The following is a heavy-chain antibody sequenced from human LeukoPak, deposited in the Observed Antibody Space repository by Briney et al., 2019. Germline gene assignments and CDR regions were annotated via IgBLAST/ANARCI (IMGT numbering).Heavy chain of an antibody. V-gene: IGHV1-69*05. Sequence: GASVKVSCKASGGTFSSYAISWVRQAPGQGREWMGGIIPIFGTANYAQKFQGRVTMTRNTSISTAYMELSSLRSEDTAVYYCARGGIAVLPAARNWFDPWGQGTLVTVSS. J-gene: IGHJ5*02. CDR2: IIPIFGTA. CDR3: ARGGIAVLPAARNWFDP. CDR1: GGTFSSYA. D-gene: IGHD2-2*01.